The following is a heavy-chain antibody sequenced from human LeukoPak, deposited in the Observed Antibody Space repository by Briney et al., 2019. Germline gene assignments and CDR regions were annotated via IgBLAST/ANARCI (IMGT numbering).Heavy chain of an antibody. D-gene: IGHD6-19*01. Sequence: ASVKVSCKASGYTFTGYYMHWVRQAPGQGLEWMGWINPNSGGTNYAQKFQGRVTMTRDTSITTAYMDLSSLTSDDTALYYCARALTRYSTAWYGYWGQGTLVTVSS. CDR3: ARALTRYSTAWYGY. CDR1: GYTFTGYY. V-gene: IGHV1-2*02. CDR2: INPNSGGT. J-gene: IGHJ4*02.